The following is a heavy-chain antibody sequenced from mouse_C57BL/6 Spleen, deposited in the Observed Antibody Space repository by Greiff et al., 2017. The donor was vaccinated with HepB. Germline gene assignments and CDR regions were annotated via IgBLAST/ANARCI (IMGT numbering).Heavy chain of an antibody. CDR1: GFNFKDYY. D-gene: IGHD2-13*01. Sequence: VQLQQSGAELVKPGASVKLSCTASGFNFKDYYMHWVKQRPEQGLEWIGRIDPEDGETKYAPTFQGKATVTADTSSNTDYLQLSILTSEDTAVYYCASACGEGYFDDWGKGTTLTVSS. CDR2: IDPEDGET. V-gene: IGHV14-2*01. J-gene: IGHJ2*01. CDR3: ASACGEGYFDD.